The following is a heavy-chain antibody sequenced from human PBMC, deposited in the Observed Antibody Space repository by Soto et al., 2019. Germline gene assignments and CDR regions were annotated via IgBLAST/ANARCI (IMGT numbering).Heavy chain of an antibody. V-gene: IGHV3-23*01. CDR3: AKALGNAYYYYDMDV. Sequence: EVQLLESGGGLVQPGGSLRLSCAASGFNFNIYAMTWVRQAPGKGLELVSTISTGGDSTYFADSVKGRVNISRDNSKNTLSLQMTSLSAEDTATYFCAKALGNAYYYYDMDVWGTGTTVTVSS. CDR1: GFNFNIYA. CDR2: ISTGGDST. D-gene: IGHD1-1*01. J-gene: IGHJ6*03.